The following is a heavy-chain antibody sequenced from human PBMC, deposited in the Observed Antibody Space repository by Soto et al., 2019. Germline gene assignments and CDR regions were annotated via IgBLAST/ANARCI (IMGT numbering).Heavy chain of an antibody. V-gene: IGHV3-30*18. CDR3: AKEVPPNTPDS. J-gene: IGHJ4*02. Sequence: PGGSLGLSCAASGFIFSSYYMHWVRQAPGKGLEWVAMISHDGSNKTYADSVKGRLTISRDNSRSTLYLQMSSLRSGDTAVYYFAKEVPPNTPDSWGPRPLVTVSS. D-gene: IGHD2-2*01. CDR1: GFIFSSYY. CDR2: ISHDGSNK.